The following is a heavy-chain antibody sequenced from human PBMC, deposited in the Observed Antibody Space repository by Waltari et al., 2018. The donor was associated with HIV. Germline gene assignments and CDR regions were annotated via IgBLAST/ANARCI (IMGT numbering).Heavy chain of an antibody. D-gene: IGHD2-15*01. V-gene: IGHV4-39*07. CDR2: IYYSGST. Sequence: QLQLQESGPGLVKPSETLSLTCTVSGGPISSSSYYRGWIRQPPGKGLEWIGSIYYSGSTYYNPSLKSRVTISVDTSKNQFSLKLSSVTAADTAVYYCAREGYCSGGSCPFDYWGQGTLVTVSS. J-gene: IGHJ4*02. CDR1: GGPISSSSYY. CDR3: AREGYCSGGSCPFDY.